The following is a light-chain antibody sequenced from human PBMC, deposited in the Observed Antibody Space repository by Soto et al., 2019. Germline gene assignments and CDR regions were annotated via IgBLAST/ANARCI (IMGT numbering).Light chain of an antibody. CDR3: QHSYSYSEA. CDR2: KAS. Sequence: DIQMTQSPSTLSGSVGDRVTITCRASQTISRCLAWYQQKPGKAPDLLIYKASTLKSGVPSRFSGSGSGTEFTLTISSLQPEDFATYYCQHSYSYSEAFGQGTKVELK. CDR1: QTISRC. V-gene: IGKV1-5*03. J-gene: IGKJ1*01.